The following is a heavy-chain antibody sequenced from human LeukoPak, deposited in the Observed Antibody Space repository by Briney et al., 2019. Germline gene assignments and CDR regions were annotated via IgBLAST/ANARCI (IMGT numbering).Heavy chain of an antibody. D-gene: IGHD1-7*01. CDR3: ARRWKYGRNYYIDV. CDR1: GGSISSGGYY. J-gene: IGHJ6*03. CDR2: INDSGRI. Sequence: SETLSLTCTVSGGSISSGGYYWSWIRQPPGKGLEWIGEINDSGRINYNPSLMSRVTVSVDTSKNQFSLRLTSVTATDTAVYYCARRWKYGRNYYIDVWGNGATVSVSS. V-gene: IGHV4-39*01.